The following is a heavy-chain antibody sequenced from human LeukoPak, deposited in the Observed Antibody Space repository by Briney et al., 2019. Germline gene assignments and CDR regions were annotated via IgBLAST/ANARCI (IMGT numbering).Heavy chain of an antibody. CDR2: IKQDGSEK. D-gene: IGHD1-26*01. J-gene: IGHJ6*03. CDR1: GFTFSSYW. Sequence: GGSLRLSCAASGFTFSSYWMSWVRQAPGKGLEWVANIKQDGSEKYYVDSVKGRFTISRDNAKNSLYLQMNSLRAEDTAVYSCAGGGYYYYMDVWGKGTTVTVSS. CDR3: AGGGYYYYMDV. V-gene: IGHV3-7*01.